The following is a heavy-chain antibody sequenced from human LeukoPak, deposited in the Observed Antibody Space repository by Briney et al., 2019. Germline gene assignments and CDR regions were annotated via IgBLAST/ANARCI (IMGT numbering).Heavy chain of an antibody. CDR3: ATSARGRASGSFYGY. J-gene: IGHJ4*02. CDR2: ISAYNGNT. V-gene: IGHV1-18*01. D-gene: IGHD1-26*01. CDR1: GYTFTSYG. Sequence: ASVKVSCKASGYTFTSYGIRWVRQAPGQGLEWMGWISAYNGNTDYTQKLQGRVTMTTDTSTSTAYMELRSLRSDDTAVYYCATSARGRASGSFYGYWGQGTLVTVSS.